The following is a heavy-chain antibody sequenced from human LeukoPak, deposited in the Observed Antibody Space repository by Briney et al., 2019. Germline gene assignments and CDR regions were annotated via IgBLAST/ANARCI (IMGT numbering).Heavy chain of an antibody. CDR2: ISYDGSNK. CDR3: ARDRSSSWANPYYFEY. CDR1: GFTFSSYA. Sequence: GGSLRLSCAASGFTFSSYAMHWVRQAPGKGLEWVAVISYDGSNKYYADSVQGRFTISRDNSKNTLYLQMNSLRAEDTAVYYCARDRSSSWANPYYFEYWGQGTLVSVSS. D-gene: IGHD6-13*01. V-gene: IGHV3-30*01. J-gene: IGHJ4*02.